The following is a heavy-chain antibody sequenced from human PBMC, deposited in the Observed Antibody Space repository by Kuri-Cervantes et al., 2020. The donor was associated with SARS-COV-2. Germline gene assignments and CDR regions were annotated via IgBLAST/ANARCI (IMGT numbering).Heavy chain of an antibody. Sequence: GESLKISCAASGFTFSSYAMHWVRQAPGKGLEWVALISYDGSNKFYADSVKGRFTISRDNSKNTLYLQMNSLGTEDSAVYYCAKDQHGIVVVVAAIDYWGQGTLVTVSS. CDR2: ISYDGSNK. CDR1: GFTFSSYA. D-gene: IGHD2-15*01. J-gene: IGHJ4*02. CDR3: AKDQHGIVVVVAAIDY. V-gene: IGHV3-30*04.